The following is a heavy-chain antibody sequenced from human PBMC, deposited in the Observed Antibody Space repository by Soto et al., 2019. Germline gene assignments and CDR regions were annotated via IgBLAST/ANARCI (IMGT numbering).Heavy chain of an antibody. D-gene: IGHD1-20*01. CDR2: INPSGGST. Sequence: ASVEVSCKASGYTFTSYDMHWVRQAPGQGLEWMGIINPSGGSTSYAQKFQGRVTMTRDTSTSTVYMELSSLRSEDTAVYYCARDLLTGTTDYYYYYGMDVWGQGTTVTVSS. CDR3: ARDLLTGTTDYYYYYGMDV. V-gene: IGHV1-46*01. J-gene: IGHJ6*02. CDR1: GYTFTSYD.